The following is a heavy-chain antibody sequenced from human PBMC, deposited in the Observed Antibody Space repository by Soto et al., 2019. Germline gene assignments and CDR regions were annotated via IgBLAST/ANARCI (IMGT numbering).Heavy chain of an antibody. V-gene: IGHV3-74*01. CDR1: KFTFSTYR. J-gene: IGHJ4*02. CDR2: IKGDGRST. Sequence: EVQLVESGGDLVQPGGSLRLSWTSSKFTFSTYRMHWVRQVPREGTVWVSSIKGDGRSTNYADFVKGRFTISRDNAKNTVYLHMNSLRAEDTAVYYCARGGLFAYFLDFWGQGTLVTVSS. D-gene: IGHD2-8*01. CDR3: ARGGLFAYFLDF.